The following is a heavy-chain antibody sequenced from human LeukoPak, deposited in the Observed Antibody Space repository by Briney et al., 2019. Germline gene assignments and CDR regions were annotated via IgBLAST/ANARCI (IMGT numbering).Heavy chain of an antibody. D-gene: IGHD2-15*01. Sequence: PSETLSLTCAVYGGSFSGYYWSWIRQPPGKGLEWIGEINHSGSTNYNPSLKSRVTISVDTSKNQFSLKLSSVTAADTAVYYCAVGDRYCSGGSCYLNWFDPWGQGTLVTVSS. CDR3: AVGDRYCSGGSCYLNWFDP. J-gene: IGHJ5*02. V-gene: IGHV4-34*01. CDR2: INHSGST. CDR1: GGSFSGYY.